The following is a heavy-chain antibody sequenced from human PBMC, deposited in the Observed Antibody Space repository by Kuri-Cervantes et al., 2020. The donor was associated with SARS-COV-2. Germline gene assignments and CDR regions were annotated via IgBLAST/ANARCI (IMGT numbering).Heavy chain of an antibody. D-gene: IGHD2-2*02. J-gene: IGHJ4*02. CDR2: ISDDGSNK. CDR1: VFTLSSFA. Sequence: GGSLRLSCTASVFTLSSFAMHWVRQAPGKGLEWVAVISDDGSNKFYSDSVRGRFTISRDNSKNTLYLQMDSLRVEDTAVYYCVKGYCSSTSCYRGGYWGQGTLVTVSS. V-gene: IGHV3-30*18. CDR3: VKGYCSSTSCYRGGY.